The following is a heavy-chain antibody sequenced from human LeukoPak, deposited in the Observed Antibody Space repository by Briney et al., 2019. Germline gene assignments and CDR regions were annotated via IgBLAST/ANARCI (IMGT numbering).Heavy chain of an antibody. J-gene: IGHJ4*02. CDR3: ARAGVWELWVNDY. V-gene: IGHV1-2*06. Sequence: ASVKVSCKASGYTFTGYYMHWVRQAPGQGLEWMGRINPNSGGTNYAQKLQGRVTMTTDTSTSTAYMELRSLRSDDTAVYYCARAGVWELWVNDYWGQGTLVTVSS. D-gene: IGHD1-26*01. CDR1: GYTFTGYY. CDR2: INPNSGGT.